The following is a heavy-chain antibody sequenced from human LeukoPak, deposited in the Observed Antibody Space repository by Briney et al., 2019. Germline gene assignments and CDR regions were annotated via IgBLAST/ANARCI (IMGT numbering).Heavy chain of an antibody. J-gene: IGHJ6*02. CDR3: ARTWSRRYDYGDYDAYYYYGMDV. Sequence: GASVKVSCKASGYTFTSCDISWVRQATGQGLEWMGWMNPNSGNTGYAQKFQGRVTMTRNTSISTAYMELSSLRSEDTAVYYCARTWSRRYDYGDYDAYYYYGMDVWGQGTTVTVSS. CDR2: MNPNSGNT. V-gene: IGHV1-8*01. D-gene: IGHD4-17*01. CDR1: GYTFTSCD.